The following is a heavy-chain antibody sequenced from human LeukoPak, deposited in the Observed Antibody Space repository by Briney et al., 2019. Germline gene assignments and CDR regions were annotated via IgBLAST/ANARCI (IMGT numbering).Heavy chain of an antibody. CDR1: GFTFSSYA. Sequence: PGGSLRLSCAASGFTFSSYAISWVRQAPGKGLEWVSAISGSGGSTYYADSVKGRFTISRDNSKNTLYLQMNSLRAEDTAVYYCARGDYDFWSGYFGYFDYWGQGTLVTVSS. D-gene: IGHD3-3*01. CDR3: ARGDYDFWSGYFGYFDY. J-gene: IGHJ4*02. CDR2: ISGSGGST. V-gene: IGHV3-23*01.